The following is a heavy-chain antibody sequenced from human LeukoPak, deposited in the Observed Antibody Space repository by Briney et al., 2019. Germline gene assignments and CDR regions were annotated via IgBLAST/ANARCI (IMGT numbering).Heavy chain of an antibody. V-gene: IGHV4-39*01. D-gene: IGHD6-13*01. CDR1: GGSISSSSYY. CDR3: ARGGIAHDY. J-gene: IGHJ4*02. CDR2: IYYSGST. Sequence: SETLSLTCTVSGGSISSSSYYWGWIRQPPGKGLEWIGSIYYSGSTYYNPSLKSRVTISVDTSKNQFSLKLSSVTAADTAVYYCARGGIAHDYWGQGTLVTVSS.